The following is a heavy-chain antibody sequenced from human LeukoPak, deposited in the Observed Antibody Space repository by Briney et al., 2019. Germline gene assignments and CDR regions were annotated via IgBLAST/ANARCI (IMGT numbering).Heavy chain of an antibody. CDR2: INHSGST. Sequence: PSETLSLTCAVYGGSFSGYYWSWIRQPPGKGLEWIGEINHSGSTNYNPSLKSRVTISVDTSKNQFSLKLSSVTAADTAVYYCARMPRRLGYCSSTSCGPFYYYYGMDVWGQGTTVTVSS. CDR1: GGSFSGYY. V-gene: IGHV4-34*01. J-gene: IGHJ6*02. CDR3: ARMPRRLGYCSSTSCGPFYYYYGMDV. D-gene: IGHD2-2*01.